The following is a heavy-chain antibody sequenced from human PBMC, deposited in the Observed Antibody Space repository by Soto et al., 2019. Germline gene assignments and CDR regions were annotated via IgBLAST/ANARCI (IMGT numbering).Heavy chain of an antibody. V-gene: IGHV3-23*01. CDR2: ISGSGGST. D-gene: IGHD3-10*01. Sequence: EVQLLESGGGLVQPGGSLRLSCAASGFTFSSYAMSWVRQAPGKGLEWVSAISGSGGSTYYADSVKGRFTISRDNSKNTLYLQMSSLRAEDTAVYYCAKGVWVGEAAPLDYWGQGTLVIVSS. CDR3: AKGVWVGEAAPLDY. J-gene: IGHJ4*02. CDR1: GFTFSSYA.